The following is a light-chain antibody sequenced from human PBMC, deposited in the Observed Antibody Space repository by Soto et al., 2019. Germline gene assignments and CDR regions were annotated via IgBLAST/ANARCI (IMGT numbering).Light chain of an antibody. V-gene: IGKV1-5*01. Sequence: DIQMTQSPSTLSASVGDRVTITCRASQSITSWLAWFQQKPGQAPKLLIYDVSTLERGVPSRFSGSRSGTEFTLTISSLQTDDFATYYCQQYNGYPYTFGQGTKLEIK. CDR1: QSITSW. CDR2: DVS. J-gene: IGKJ2*01. CDR3: QQYNGYPYT.